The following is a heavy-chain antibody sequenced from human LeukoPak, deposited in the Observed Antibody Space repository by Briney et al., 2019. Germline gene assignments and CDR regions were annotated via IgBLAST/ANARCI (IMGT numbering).Heavy chain of an antibody. J-gene: IGHJ4*02. V-gene: IGHV3-9*01. CDR2: ISWNSGSI. CDR3: AKGTSIYDFWSGH. Sequence: QSGGSLRLSCAASGFTFDDYAMHWVRQAPGKGLEWVSGISWNSGSIGYADSVKGRFTISRDNAKNSLYLQTNSLRAEDTALYYCAKGTSIYDFWSGHWGQGTLVTVSS. CDR1: GFTFDDYA. D-gene: IGHD3-3*01.